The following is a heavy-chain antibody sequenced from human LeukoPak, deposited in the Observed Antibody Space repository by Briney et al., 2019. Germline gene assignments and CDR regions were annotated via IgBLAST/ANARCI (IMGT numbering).Heavy chain of an antibody. Sequence: SETLSLTCTVSGGSISSGSHHWGWFRQSPGKGLEWIGSIYYSRTTYYNPSLNSRVTISVVTSKNQFSLQLHSVTAADTAVYYCVRHDGRSGGTMGALDSWGQGSLVTVSS. CDR1: GGSISSGSHH. CDR3: VRHDGRSGGTMGALDS. D-gene: IGHD4-23*01. CDR2: IYYSRTT. J-gene: IGHJ4*02. V-gene: IGHV4-39*01.